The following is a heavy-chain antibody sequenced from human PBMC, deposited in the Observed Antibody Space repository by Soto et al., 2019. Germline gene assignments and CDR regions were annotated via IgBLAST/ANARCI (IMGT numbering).Heavy chain of an antibody. D-gene: IGHD2-15*01. CDR1: GYSFTSYW. CDR3: ARRHCSGGSCYYYYGMDV. V-gene: IGHV5-51*01. CDR2: IYPGDSDT. J-gene: IGHJ6*02. Sequence: PGESLKISCKGSGYSFTSYWIGWVRQMPGKGLEWMGIIYPGDSDTIYSPSFQGQVTISPDKSISTAYLQWSSLKASDTAMYYCARRHCSGGSCYYYYGMDVWGQGTTVTVSS.